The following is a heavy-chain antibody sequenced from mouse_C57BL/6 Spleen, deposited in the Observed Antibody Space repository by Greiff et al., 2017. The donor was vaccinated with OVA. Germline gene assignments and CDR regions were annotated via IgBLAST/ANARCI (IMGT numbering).Heavy chain of an antibody. CDR1: GYSITSGYY. Sequence: DVQLQESGPGLVKPSQSLSLTCSVTGYSITSGYYWNWIRQFPGNKLEWMGYISYDGSNNYNPSLKNRISITRDTSKNQFFLKLNSVTTEDTATYYCARATVVATGAMDYWGQGTSVTVSS. J-gene: IGHJ4*01. CDR2: ISYDGSN. D-gene: IGHD1-1*01. CDR3: ARATVVATGAMDY. V-gene: IGHV3-6*01.